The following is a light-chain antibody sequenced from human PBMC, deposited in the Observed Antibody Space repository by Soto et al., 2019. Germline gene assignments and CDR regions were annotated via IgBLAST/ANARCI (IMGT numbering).Light chain of an antibody. V-gene: IGLV2-11*01. J-gene: IGLJ1*01. CDR1: SSDVGGYNY. CDR3: CSYAGSYTHYG. Sequence: QSALTQPRSVSGSPGQSVTISCTGTSSDVGGYNYVSWYQQHPGKAPKLMIYDVSKRPSGVPDRFSGSKSGNTASLTISGLQAEDEADYYCCSYAGSYTHYGFGTGTKVTVL. CDR2: DVS.